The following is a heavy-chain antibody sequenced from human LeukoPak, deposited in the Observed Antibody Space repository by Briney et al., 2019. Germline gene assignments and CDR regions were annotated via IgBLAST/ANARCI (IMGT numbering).Heavy chain of an antibody. CDR2: ISYDGSNK. V-gene: IGHV3-30*18. CDR1: GFTFSSYG. CDR3: AKDLQTSIAAPDLFDY. D-gene: IGHD6-6*01. Sequence: GGSLRLSCAASGFTFSSYGMHWVRQAPGKGLEWVAVISYDGSNKYYADSVKGRFTISRDNSKNTLYLQMNSLRAEDTAVYYCAKDLQTSIAAPDLFDYWGQGTLVTVSS. J-gene: IGHJ4*02.